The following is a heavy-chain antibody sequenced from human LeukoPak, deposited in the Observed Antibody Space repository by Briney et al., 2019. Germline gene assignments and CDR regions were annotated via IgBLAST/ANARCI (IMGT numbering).Heavy chain of an antibody. CDR2: IYHSGST. V-gene: IGHV4-38-2*01. D-gene: IGHD2-8*01. CDR3: ARRTVGYCTNGVCSDWFDP. CDR1: GYSISSGYY. J-gene: IGHJ5*02. Sequence: SETLSLTCAVSGYSISSGYYWGWIRQPPGKGLEWIGSIYHSGSTYYNPSLKSRVTISVDTSNNQFSLKLSSVTAADTAVYYCARRTVGYCTNGVCSDWFDPWGQGTLVTVCS.